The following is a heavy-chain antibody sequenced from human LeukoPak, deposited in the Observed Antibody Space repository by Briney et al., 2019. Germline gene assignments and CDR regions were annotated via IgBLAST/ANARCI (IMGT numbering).Heavy chain of an antibody. CDR3: AKGDLRYFDGLLSYYYYGMDV. D-gene: IGHD3-9*01. CDR2: ISHDGSNK. CDR1: GFTFSSFG. Sequence: GGSLRLSCAASGFTFSSFGMHWVRQAPGKGLEWVAVISHDGSNKYYADSVKGRFTISRDTSKNTLYLQMNSLRAEDTAVYYCAKGDLRYFDGLLSYYYYGMDVWGQGTTVTVSS. J-gene: IGHJ6*02. V-gene: IGHV3-30*18.